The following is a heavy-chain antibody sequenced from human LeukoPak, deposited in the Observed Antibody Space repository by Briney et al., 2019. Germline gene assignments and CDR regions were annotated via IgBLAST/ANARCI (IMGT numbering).Heavy chain of an antibody. CDR2: IYYSGST. CDR3: AREVVGATNFFDY. Sequence: SETLSLTCTVSGGSISSYYWGWIRQPPGKGLEWIGYIYYSGSTNYNPSLKSRVTISVDTSKNQFSLKLSSVTAADTAVYYCAREVVGATNFFDYWGQGTLVTVSS. CDR1: GGSISSYY. D-gene: IGHD1-26*01. V-gene: IGHV4-59*01. J-gene: IGHJ4*02.